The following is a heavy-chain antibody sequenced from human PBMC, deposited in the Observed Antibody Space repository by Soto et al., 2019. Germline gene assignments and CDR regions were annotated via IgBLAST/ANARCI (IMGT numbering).Heavy chain of an antibody. CDR3: ARDVEQSPLDYDSSGYYYGMDV. Sequence: GGSLRLSCAASGFTFSSYSMNWVRQAPGKRLEWVSSISSSSSYIYYADSVKGRFTISRDNAKNSLYLQMNSLRDEDTAVYYCARDVEQSPLDYDSSGYYYGMDVWGQGXTVTVSS. J-gene: IGHJ6*02. D-gene: IGHD3-22*01. CDR1: GFTFSSYS. V-gene: IGHV3-21*01. CDR2: ISSSSSYI.